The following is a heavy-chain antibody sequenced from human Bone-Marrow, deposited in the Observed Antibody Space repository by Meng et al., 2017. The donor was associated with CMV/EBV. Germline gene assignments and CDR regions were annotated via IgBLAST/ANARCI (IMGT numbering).Heavy chain of an antibody. D-gene: IGHD2-2*01. V-gene: IGHV1-8*03. Sequence: ASVKVSCKASGYTFTSYDINWVRQATGQGLKWMGWMNPNSGNTGYAQKFQGRVTITRNTSISTAYMELSSLRSEDTAVYYCARGPSIVVVPATWSYGMDVWAQGTTVTVSS. CDR2: MNPNSGNT. CDR1: GYTFTSYD. CDR3: ARGPSIVVVPATWSYGMDV. J-gene: IGHJ6*02.